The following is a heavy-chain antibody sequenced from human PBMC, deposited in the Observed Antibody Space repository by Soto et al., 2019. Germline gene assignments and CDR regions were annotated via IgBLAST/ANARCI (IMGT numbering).Heavy chain of an antibody. CDR2: IYKRATT. CDR3: ARGRYCLTGRCFPNWFDS. V-gene: IGHV4-30-4*01. J-gene: IGHJ5*01. D-gene: IGHD7-27*01. Sequence: SETLSLTCSVSGDSISNLDYFWAWIRQPPGQALEYIGYIYKRATTYYNPSFESRVAISVDTSKSQFSLNVTSVTAADTAVYFCARGRYCLTGRCFPNWFDSWGQGALVTVSS. CDR1: GDSISNLDYF.